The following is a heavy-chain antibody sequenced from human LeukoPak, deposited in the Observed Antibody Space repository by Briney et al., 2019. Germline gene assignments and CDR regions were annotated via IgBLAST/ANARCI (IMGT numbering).Heavy chain of an antibody. Sequence: NPSETLSLTCTVYGGSFSGYYWSWIRQPPGKGLEWIGEINHSGSTNYNPSLKSQVTISVDTSKNQFSLKLSSVTAADTAVYYCARHYTYCSSGSCYPQEFDYWGQGTLVTVCS. CDR3: ARHYTYCSSGSCYPQEFDY. V-gene: IGHV4-34*01. D-gene: IGHD2-15*01. CDR2: INHSGST. J-gene: IGHJ4*02. CDR1: GGSFSGYY.